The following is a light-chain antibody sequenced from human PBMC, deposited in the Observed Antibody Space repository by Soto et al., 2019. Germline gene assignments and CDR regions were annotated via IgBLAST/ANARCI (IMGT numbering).Light chain of an antibody. V-gene: IGLV2-8*01. CDR1: ASDIGRYNY. Sequence: QSVLTQPPSASGSPGQSVTISCIGTASDIGRYNYVSCDQHHPGKAPKLIIYEVTKRPSGVPDRFSGSKSGKTASLTVSGLQAADEDDYYCNSSVGSNKYVFGTGTKVTAL. CDR2: EVT. CDR3: NSSVGSNKYV. J-gene: IGLJ1*01.